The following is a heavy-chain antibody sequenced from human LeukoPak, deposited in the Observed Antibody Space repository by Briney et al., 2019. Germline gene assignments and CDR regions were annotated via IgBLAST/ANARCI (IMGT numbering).Heavy chain of an antibody. Sequence: SQTLSLTCTVSGGSISSGGYYWSWIRQHPGKGLEWIGYIYYSGSTYYNPSLKSRVTISVDTSKNQFSLKLSSVTAADTAVYYCASAFRSIHDWYFDLWGRGTLSLSPQ. CDR3: ASAFRSIHDWYFDL. J-gene: IGHJ2*01. V-gene: IGHV4-31*03. D-gene: IGHD6-6*01. CDR2: IYYSGST. CDR1: GGSISSGGYY.